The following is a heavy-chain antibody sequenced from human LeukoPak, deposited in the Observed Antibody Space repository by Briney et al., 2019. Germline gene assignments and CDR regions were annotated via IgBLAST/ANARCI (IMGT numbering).Heavy chain of an antibody. CDR1: GFTFSSYS. D-gene: IGHD6-19*01. CDR3: ARDHISDDGRIAVAGRVYYGMDV. J-gene: IGHJ6*02. V-gene: IGHV3-21*01. CDR2: ISSSSSYI. Sequence: GGSLRLSCAASGFTFSSYSMNWVRQAPGKGLEWVSSISSSSSYIYYADSVKGRFTISRDNAKNSLYLQMNSLRAEDTAVYYCARDHISDDGRIAVAGRVYYGMDVWGQGTTVTVSS.